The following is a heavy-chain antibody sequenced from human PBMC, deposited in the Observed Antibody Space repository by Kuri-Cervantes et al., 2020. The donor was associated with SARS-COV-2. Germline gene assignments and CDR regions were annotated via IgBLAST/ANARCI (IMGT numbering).Heavy chain of an antibody. V-gene: IGHV3-30*02. CDR1: GFTFSSYG. CDR2: IRYDGSNK. D-gene: IGHD2-2*01. CDR3: AKRARVVPAAAVYYYYMDV. Sequence: GGSLRLSCAASGFTFSSYGVHWVRQAPGKGLEWVAFIRYDGSNKYYADSVKGRFTISRDNSKNTLYLQMNSLRAEDTAVYYCAKRARVVPAAAVYYYYMDVWGKGTTVTVSS. J-gene: IGHJ6*03.